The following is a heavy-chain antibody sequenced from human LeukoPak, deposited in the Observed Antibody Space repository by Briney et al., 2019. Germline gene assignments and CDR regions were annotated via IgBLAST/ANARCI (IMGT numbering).Heavy chain of an antibody. CDR1: GGSISSGSYY. CDR2: IYTSGST. CDR3: ARDNSVRDEAWWFNP. V-gene: IGHV4-61*02. Sequence: PSETLSLTCTVSGGSISSGSYYWSWIRQPAGKGLEWIGRIYTSGSTHYNPSLKSRVTISVDTSKNQFSLKLSSVTAADTAVYYCARDNSVRDEAWWFNPWGQGTLVTVSS. D-gene: IGHD5-24*01. J-gene: IGHJ5*02.